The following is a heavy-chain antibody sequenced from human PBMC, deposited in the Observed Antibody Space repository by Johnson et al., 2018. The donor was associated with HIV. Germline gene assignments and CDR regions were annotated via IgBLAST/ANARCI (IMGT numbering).Heavy chain of an antibody. J-gene: IGHJ3*02. V-gene: IGHV3-33*06. CDR3: AKEQEWEPGAFDI. CDR1: GFTFSSYG. D-gene: IGHD1-26*01. Sequence: QMQLVESGGGVVQPGRSLRLSCAASGFTFSSYGMHWVRQAPGKGLEWVAVIWYDGSNKYYADSVKGRFTISRDNSKNTLYLQMNSLRAEDMAVYYCAKEQEWEPGAFDIWGQGTMVTVSS. CDR2: IWYDGSNK.